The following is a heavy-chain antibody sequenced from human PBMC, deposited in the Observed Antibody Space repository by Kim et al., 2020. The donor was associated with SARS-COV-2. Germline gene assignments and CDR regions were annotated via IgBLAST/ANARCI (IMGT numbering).Heavy chain of an antibody. V-gene: IGHV4-59*08. CDR2: IYYSGST. J-gene: IGHJ4*02. Sequence: SETLSLTCTVSGGSISSYYWSWIRQPPGNGLEWIGYIYYSGSTNYNPSLKSRVTISVDTSKNQFSLKLSSVTAADTAVYYCARHTPDYYDSSGWHFDYWGQGTLVTVSS. CDR1: GGSISSYY. D-gene: IGHD3-22*01. CDR3: ARHTPDYYDSSGWHFDY.